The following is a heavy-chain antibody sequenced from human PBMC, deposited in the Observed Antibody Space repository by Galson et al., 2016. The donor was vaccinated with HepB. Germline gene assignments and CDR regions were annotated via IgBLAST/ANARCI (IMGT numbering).Heavy chain of an antibody. V-gene: IGHV3-30-3*01. Sequence: SLRLSCADSGFIFRSYAMNWVRQAPGKGLEWLAAISNDGSNKYYADSVKGRFTISRDNSENTLYLQMNSLRAEDTAVYYCARLIASPWNDYYYYGMDVWGKGTTVTVSS. J-gene: IGHJ6*04. D-gene: IGHD3-16*01. CDR2: ISNDGSNK. CDR3: ARLIASPWNDYYYYGMDV. CDR1: GFIFRSYA.